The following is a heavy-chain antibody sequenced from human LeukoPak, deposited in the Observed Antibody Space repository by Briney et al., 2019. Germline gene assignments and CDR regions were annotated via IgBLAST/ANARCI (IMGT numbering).Heavy chain of an antibody. V-gene: IGHV1-18*01. CDR3: ARGNLVSSRTPFDY. CDR1: GYTFASYG. Sequence: GASVKVSCKASGYTFASYGISWVRQAPGQGLEWMGWISAYNGNTNYAQKLQGRVTMTTDTSTSTAYMELRSLRSDDTAVYYCARGNLVSSRTPFDYWGQGTLVTVSS. J-gene: IGHJ4*02. CDR2: ISAYNGNT. D-gene: IGHD6-13*01.